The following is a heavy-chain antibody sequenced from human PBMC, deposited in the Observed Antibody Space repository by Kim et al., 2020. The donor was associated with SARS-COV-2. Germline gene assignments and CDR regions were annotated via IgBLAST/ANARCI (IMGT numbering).Heavy chain of an antibody. CDR3: ARAEQLWPRGFDY. J-gene: IGHJ4*02. Sequence: SETLSLTCTVSGGSIRSYYWGWIRQPPEKGLEWIGYIYYSGSTNYNPSLKSRVTISVDTSKNQFSLKLRSVTAADTAVYYCARAEQLWPRGFDYRGQGTLVTVSS. CDR1: GGSIRSYY. D-gene: IGHD5-18*01. CDR2: IYYSGST. V-gene: IGHV4-59*01.